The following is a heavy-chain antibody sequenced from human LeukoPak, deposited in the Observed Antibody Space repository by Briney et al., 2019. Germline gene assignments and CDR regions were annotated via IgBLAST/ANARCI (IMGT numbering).Heavy chain of an antibody. V-gene: IGHV3-33*06. Sequence: QPGRSLRLSCAASGFTFNNYGMQWVRQAPGKGLEWVAVIWYDGSNKYYADSVKGRFTISRDNPKNTLYLQMNSLRAEDTAVYYCAKDEGGDRSRPSFDAFDIWGQGTMVTVSS. CDR1: GFTFNNYG. D-gene: IGHD2-21*01. CDR2: IWYDGSNK. CDR3: AKDEGGDRSRPSFDAFDI. J-gene: IGHJ3*02.